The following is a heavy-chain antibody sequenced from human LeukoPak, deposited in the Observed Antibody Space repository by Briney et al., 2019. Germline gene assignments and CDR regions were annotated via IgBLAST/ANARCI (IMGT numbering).Heavy chain of an antibody. D-gene: IGHD3-10*02. Sequence: GGSLRLSCAASGFTVSSNYMTWVRLVPGKGLEWVSVIHKSAITYYADSVKGRFTISRDNAKNSLYLQMNSLRAEDTAVYYCAELGITMTGGVWGKGTTVTISS. CDR3: AELGITMTGGV. CDR1: GFTVSSNY. J-gene: IGHJ6*04. CDR2: IHKSAIT. V-gene: IGHV3-53*01.